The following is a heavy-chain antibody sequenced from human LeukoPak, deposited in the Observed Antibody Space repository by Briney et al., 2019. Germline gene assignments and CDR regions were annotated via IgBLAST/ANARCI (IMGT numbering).Heavy chain of an antibody. J-gene: IGHJ4*02. V-gene: IGHV3-53*01. CDR2: IYSGGST. D-gene: IGHD4-17*01. CDR3: ARDSLTTTSDY. CDR1: GFTVSSNY. Sequence: GGSLRLSCAASGFTVSSNYMSWVRQAPGKGLEWVSVIYSGGSTYYADSVKGRFTISRDNSKNTLYLQMNSLRAEDTAVYYCARDSLTTTSDYWGQGTLVTVSS.